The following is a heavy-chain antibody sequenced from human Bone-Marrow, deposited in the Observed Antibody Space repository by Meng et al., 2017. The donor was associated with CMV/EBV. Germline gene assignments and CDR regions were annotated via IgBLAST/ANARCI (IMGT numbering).Heavy chain of an antibody. Sequence: SETLSLTCTVSGGCVTTNTYYWNWIRQPPGKGLEWIGYIHHSGSTTQNPSLDSRVTMSVDASKNQISLRLRSVTAADTAIYYCARWGVVDAFDIWGQGTMVTVSS. CDR1: GGCVTTNTYY. D-gene: IGHD2-2*01. J-gene: IGHJ3*02. CDR3: ARWGVVDAFDI. CDR2: IHHSGST. V-gene: IGHV4-61*01.